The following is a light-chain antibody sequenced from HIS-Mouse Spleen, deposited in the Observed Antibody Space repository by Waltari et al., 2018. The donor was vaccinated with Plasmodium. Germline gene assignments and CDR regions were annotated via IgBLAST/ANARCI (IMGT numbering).Light chain of an antibody. CDR3: CSYAGSSTYV. J-gene: IGLJ1*01. V-gene: IGLV2-23*01. CDR1: SSDVGRYNL. CDR2: EGS. Sequence: QSALTQPASVSGSPGQSITISCTGPSSDVGRYNLVSWYQQHPGKAPKHMIDEGSKRPSGVSNRFSGSKSGNTASLTISGLQAEDEADYYCCSYAGSSTYVFGTGTKVTVL.